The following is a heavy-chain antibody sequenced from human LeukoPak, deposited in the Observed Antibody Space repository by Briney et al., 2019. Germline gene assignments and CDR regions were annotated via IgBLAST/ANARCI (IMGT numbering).Heavy chain of an antibody. J-gene: IGHJ4*02. D-gene: IGHD5-24*01. Sequence: SETLSLTCAVYGGSFSGYYWSWIRQPPGKGLEWIGEINHSGSTNYNPSLKSRVTISVDTSKNQFSLKLSSVTAADTAVYYCARSRWLQFGRALDYWGQGTLATASS. CDR1: GGSFSGYY. CDR2: INHSGST. CDR3: ARSRWLQFGRALDY. V-gene: IGHV4-34*01.